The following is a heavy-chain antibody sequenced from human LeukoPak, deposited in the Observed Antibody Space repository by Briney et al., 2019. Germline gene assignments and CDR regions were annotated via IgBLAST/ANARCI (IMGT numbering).Heavy chain of an antibody. V-gene: IGHV3-48*04. CDR1: GFTFSNYV. CDR2: ISSSGSTI. Sequence: GGSLRLSCAASGFTFSNYVMHWVRQAPGKGLEWVSYISSSGSTIYYADSVKGRFTISRDNAKNSLYLQMNSLRAEDTALYYCARTYSSGWYFDYWGQGTLVTVSS. D-gene: IGHD6-19*01. CDR3: ARTYSSGWYFDY. J-gene: IGHJ4*02.